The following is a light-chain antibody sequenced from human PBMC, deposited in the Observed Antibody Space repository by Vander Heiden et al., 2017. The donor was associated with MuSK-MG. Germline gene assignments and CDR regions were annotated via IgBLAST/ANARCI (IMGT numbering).Light chain of an antibody. CDR3: QKENSAPCI. J-gene: IGKJ2*02. CDR2: AAS. V-gene: IGKV1-27*01. CDR1: QGISNY. Sequence: DIQMTQSPSSLSASVGDRVTITCRASQGISNYLAWYQQKPGKVPKLLIYAASTLQSGVPSRFRRSGSGTDFTLTISSLQPEDVTTYYCQKENSAPCIFGPTTKLEI.